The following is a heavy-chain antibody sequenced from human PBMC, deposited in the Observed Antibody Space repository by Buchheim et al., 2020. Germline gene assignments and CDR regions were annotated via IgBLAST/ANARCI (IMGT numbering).Heavy chain of an antibody. D-gene: IGHD2-2*01. V-gene: IGHV3-23*01. CDR1: GFTFSSYA. CDR3: AKRVVPAAFFDY. J-gene: IGHJ4*02. Sequence: EVQLLESGGGLVQPGGSLRLSCAASGFTFSSYAMSWVRQAPGKGLEWGSSISGSGGSTYYADSVKGRFPISTDNSKKKLYLQMNSLRAEDTAVYYCAKRVVPAAFFDYWGQGTL. CDR2: ISGSGGST.